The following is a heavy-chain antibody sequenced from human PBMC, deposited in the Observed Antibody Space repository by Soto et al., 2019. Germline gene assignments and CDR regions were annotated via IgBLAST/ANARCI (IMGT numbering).Heavy chain of an antibody. Sequence: ASVKVFCKASGYTFTGHYMHWVRQAPGQGLEWMGWINPNSVGTNYAQKFQGRVTMTRDTSISTAYMELSRLRSDDTAVYYCAREPMVRAAHGFDIWGQGTMVT. J-gene: IGHJ3*02. D-gene: IGHD3-10*01. CDR1: GYTFTGHY. CDR3: AREPMVRAAHGFDI. V-gene: IGHV1-2*02. CDR2: INPNSVGT.